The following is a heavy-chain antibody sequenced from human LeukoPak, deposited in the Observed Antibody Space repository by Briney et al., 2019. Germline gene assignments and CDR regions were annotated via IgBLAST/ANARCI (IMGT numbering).Heavy chain of an antibody. Sequence: PGGSLRLSCAASRFTFSNAWMSWVRQAPGKGLEWVGRIKSKTDGGTADYAAPVKGRFTISRDDSKNTLYLQMTSLKTEDTAVYYCTTKLPADYGDYRGYFDYWGQGTLVTVSS. V-gene: IGHV3-15*01. D-gene: IGHD4-17*01. CDR2: IKSKTDGGTA. CDR3: TTKLPADYGDYRGYFDY. CDR1: RFTFSNAW. J-gene: IGHJ4*02.